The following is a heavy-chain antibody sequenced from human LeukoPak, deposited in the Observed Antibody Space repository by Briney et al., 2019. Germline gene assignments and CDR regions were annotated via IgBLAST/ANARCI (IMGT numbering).Heavy chain of an antibody. J-gene: IGHJ4*02. CDR3: ARNGGIAVTEGEVYYFDY. CDR2: FDPKDGKT. Sequence: ASVKVSCKVSGYTLTELSVHWVRQAPGKGLEWMGTFDPKDGKTIYAQKFQGRVTMPEDTSTDTAYMELSRLRSDDTAVYYCARNGGIAVTEGEVYYFDYWGQGTVVTVSS. CDR1: GYTLTELS. D-gene: IGHD6-19*01. V-gene: IGHV1-24*01.